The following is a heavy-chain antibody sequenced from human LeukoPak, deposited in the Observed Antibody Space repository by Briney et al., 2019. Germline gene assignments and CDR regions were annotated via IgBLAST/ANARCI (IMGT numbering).Heavy chain of an antibody. CDR3: AKSLEDIVVVPAAIDYYYGMDV. CDR2: ISGSGGST. D-gene: IGHD2-2*01. J-gene: IGHJ6*02. Sequence: PGGSLRLSCAASGVTFSSYAMSWVRQAPGKGLEWVSAISGSGGSTYYADSVKGRFTISRDNSKNTLYLQMNSLRAEDTAVYYCAKSLEDIVVVPAAIDYYYGMDVWGQGTTVTVSS. CDR1: GVTFSSYA. V-gene: IGHV3-23*01.